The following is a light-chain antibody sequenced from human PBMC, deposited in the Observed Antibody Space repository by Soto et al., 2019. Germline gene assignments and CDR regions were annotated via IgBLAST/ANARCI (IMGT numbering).Light chain of an antibody. CDR3: SSYISSSTLLYV. CDR1: SSDVGGYNY. CDR2: EVS. V-gene: IGLV2-14*01. J-gene: IGLJ1*01. Sequence: QSVLTQPASVSGSPGQSITISCTGTSSDVGGYNYVSWYQQHPGKAPKLMIYEVSNRPSGVSNRFSGSKSGNTASLTISGLQAEDEADYYCSSYISSSTLLYVFGTGTRSPS.